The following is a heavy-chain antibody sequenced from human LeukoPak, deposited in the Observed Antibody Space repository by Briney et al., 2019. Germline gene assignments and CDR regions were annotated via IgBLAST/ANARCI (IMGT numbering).Heavy chain of an antibody. V-gene: IGHV4-31*03. CDR1: GGSISSGAYF. D-gene: IGHD5-12*01. Sequence: SQTLSLTCTVSGGSISSGAYFWSWIGQHPGKGLEWIGFIYYSGTTYYNPSLKSRLTLSKDTSKNHFSLTLSSVTAADTAVYYCARAHGSGGDYFDYWGQGTLVTVSS. CDR2: IYYSGTT. J-gene: IGHJ4*02. CDR3: ARAHGSGGDYFDY.